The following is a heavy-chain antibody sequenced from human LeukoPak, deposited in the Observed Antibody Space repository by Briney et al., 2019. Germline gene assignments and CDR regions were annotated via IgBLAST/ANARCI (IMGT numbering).Heavy chain of an antibody. CDR3: ARVVSTYYYGSRRGDWFDP. CDR2: IYYSGST. V-gene: IGHV4-39*07. Sequence: PSETLSLTCTVSGGSISSSSYYWGWIRQPPGKGLEWIGSIYYSGSTYYNPSLKSRVTISVDTSKNQFSLKLSSVTAADTAVYYCARVVSTYYYGSRRGDWFDPWGQGTLVTVSS. CDR1: GGSISSSSYY. J-gene: IGHJ5*02. D-gene: IGHD3-10*01.